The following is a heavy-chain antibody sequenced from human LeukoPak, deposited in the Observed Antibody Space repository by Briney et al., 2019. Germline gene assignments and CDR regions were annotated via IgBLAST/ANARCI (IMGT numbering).Heavy chain of an antibody. Sequence: SETLSLTCTVSGGSISSYYWSWIRQPPGKRLEWIGYIYYSRSTNYNPSLKSRVTISVDTSKNQFSLKLSSVTAADTAVYYCARALNDYVWGSYPPPYYFDYWGQGTLVTVSS. CDR1: GGSISSYY. CDR2: IYYSRST. V-gene: IGHV4-59*01. D-gene: IGHD3-16*02. J-gene: IGHJ4*02. CDR3: ARALNDYVWGSYPPPYYFDY.